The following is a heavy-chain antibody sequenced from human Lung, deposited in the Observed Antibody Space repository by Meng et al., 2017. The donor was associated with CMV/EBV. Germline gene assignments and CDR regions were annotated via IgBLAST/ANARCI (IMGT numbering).Heavy chain of an antibody. Sequence: GESLKISCTASGFTFSDHYMEWIRQAPGRGLEWIARIRDKDSRYSTEYAASVRGRFTISRDDSKLLFLEMTSLKTEDTAVYYCARSSRRTQDFDYWGQGTLVTVSS. CDR3: ARSSRRTQDFDY. V-gene: IGHV3-72*01. D-gene: IGHD1-7*01. CDR1: GFTFSDHY. J-gene: IGHJ4*02. CDR2: IRDKDSRYST.